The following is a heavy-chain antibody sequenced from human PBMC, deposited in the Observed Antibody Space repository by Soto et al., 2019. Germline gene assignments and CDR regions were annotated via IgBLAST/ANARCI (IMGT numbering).Heavy chain of an antibody. Sequence: SVKVSCKASGGTFSSYAISWVRQAPGQGLEWMGGIIPIFGTANYAQKFQGRVTITADESTSTAYMELSSLRSEDTAVYYCARSPYCSGGSCFMDVWGQGTTVTVSS. V-gene: IGHV1-69*13. CDR3: ARSPYCSGGSCFMDV. CDR1: GGTFSSYA. D-gene: IGHD2-15*01. J-gene: IGHJ6*02. CDR2: IIPIFGTA.